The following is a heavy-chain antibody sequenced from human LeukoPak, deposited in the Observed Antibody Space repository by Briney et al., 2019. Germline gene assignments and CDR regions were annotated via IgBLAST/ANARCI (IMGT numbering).Heavy chain of an antibody. J-gene: IGHJ4*02. CDR2: ISSSSSYI. D-gene: IGHD2-2*01. V-gene: IGHV3-21*01. CDR3: ARQVPPSRYCSSTSCGGDY. Sequence: PGWSLRLSCAASGFTFSSYSMNWVRQAPGKGLEWVSSISSSSSYIYYADSVKGRFTISRDNAKNSLYLQMNSLRAEDTAVYYCARQVPPSRYCSSTSCGGDYWGQGTLVTVSS. CDR1: GFTFSSYS.